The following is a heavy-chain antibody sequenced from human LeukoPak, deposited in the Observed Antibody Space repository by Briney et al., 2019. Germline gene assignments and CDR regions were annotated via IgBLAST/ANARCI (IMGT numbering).Heavy chain of an antibody. CDR1: GFTFSSYA. V-gene: IGHV3-23*01. CDR3: AKIPAAMLQYYYMDV. D-gene: IGHD2-2*01. Sequence: PGGSLRLSCAASGFTFSSYAMSWVRQAPGKGLEWVSAISGSGGSTYYADSVKGRFTISRDNSKNTLYLQMNSLRAEDTAVYYCAKIPAAMLQYYYMDVWGKGTTVTVSS. CDR2: ISGSGGST. J-gene: IGHJ6*03.